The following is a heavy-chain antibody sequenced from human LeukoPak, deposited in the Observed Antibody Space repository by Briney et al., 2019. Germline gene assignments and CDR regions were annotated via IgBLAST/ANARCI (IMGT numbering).Heavy chain of an antibody. CDR1: GFTLSNYA. CDR2: ISDDGSNK. CDR3: ATRTSGAFDF. Sequence: GGSLRLSCAASGFTLSNYAVHWVRQAPGKGLEWVALISDDGSNKYYTNSVKGRFTISRDNSKNTLYLQMNGLRAEDTAVYYCATRTSGAFDFWGQGTMVIVS. V-gene: IGHV3-30-3*01. J-gene: IGHJ3*01.